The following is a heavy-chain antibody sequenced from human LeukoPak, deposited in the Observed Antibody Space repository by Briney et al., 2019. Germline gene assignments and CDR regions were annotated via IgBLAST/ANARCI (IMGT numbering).Heavy chain of an antibody. CDR3: AKAGEPVVGYCSSTSCYEEAFDV. CDR2: ISGSAGST. CDR1: GFTFSSFA. J-gene: IGHJ3*01. Sequence: GGSLRLSCAASGFTFSSFAMSWVRQAPGKGLEWVSAISGSAGSTYYADSVKGRFTISRDNSKRTLYLQMNSLRAEDTAMYYCAKAGEPVVGYCSSTSCYEEAFDVWGQGTMVTVSA. V-gene: IGHV3-23*01. D-gene: IGHD2-2*01.